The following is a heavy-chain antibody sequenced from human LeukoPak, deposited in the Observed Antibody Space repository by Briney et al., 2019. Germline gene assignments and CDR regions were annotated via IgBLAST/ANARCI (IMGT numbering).Heavy chain of an antibody. V-gene: IGHV4-59*01. J-gene: IGHJ3*02. CDR2: IYYIGTT. CDR3: ARGLLQYSNAFDI. Sequence: PSETLSLTCTVSGGSISFYYWSWIRQPPGKGLEWIGYIYYIGTTNYNPSLKSRVTISVDTSKNQFSLKLSSVTAADTAVYYCARGLLQYSNAFDIWGQGTMVTVSS. D-gene: IGHD4-11*01. CDR1: GGSISFYY.